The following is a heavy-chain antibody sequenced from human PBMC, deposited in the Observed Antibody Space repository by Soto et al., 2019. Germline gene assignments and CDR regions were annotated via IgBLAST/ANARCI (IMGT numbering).Heavy chain of an antibody. V-gene: IGHV4-4*02. CDR1: GGSISSCDW. Sequence: PSETLSLTCAVSGGSISSCDWWSWVRQPPGKGPEWIGEIHHSGATSYNSSVKSRVTISLDRSKNHFSLQINSVTAADTAAYYCATRDYTASPRWGQGILVTVSS. CDR2: IHHSGAT. J-gene: IGHJ4*02. D-gene: IGHD2-2*02. CDR3: ATRDYTASPR.